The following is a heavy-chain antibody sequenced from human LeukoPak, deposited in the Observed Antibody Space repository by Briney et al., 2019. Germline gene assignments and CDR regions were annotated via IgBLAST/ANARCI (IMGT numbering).Heavy chain of an antibody. V-gene: IGHV1-2*02. D-gene: IGHD2-21*02. J-gene: IGHJ4*02. CDR1: GFTFTGYY. CDR3: VREGNELLSKNFDY. CDR2: INPHSGGT. Sequence: ASVKVSCKASGFTFTGYYIHWVRQAPGQGLEWMGYINPHSGGTNSPQKFQGRVTMTTDTSISAAYMELSSLISDDAAMYYCVREGNELLSKNFDYWGQGTLVTVSS.